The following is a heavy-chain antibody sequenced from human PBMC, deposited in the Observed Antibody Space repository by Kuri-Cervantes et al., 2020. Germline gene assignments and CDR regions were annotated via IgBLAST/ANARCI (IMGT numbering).Heavy chain of an antibody. V-gene: IGHV6-1*01. CDR3: ARWPDCSSTSCKYYYYYYGMDV. Sequence: SQTLSLTCAISGDSVSSNSAAWNWIRQSPSRGLEWLGRTYYRSKWYNDYAVSVKSRITINPDTSKNQFSLQLNSVTPEDTAVYYCARWPDCSSTSCKYYYYYYGMDVWGQGTTVTVSS. J-gene: IGHJ6*02. CDR1: GDSVSSNSAA. CDR2: TYYRSKWYN. D-gene: IGHD2-2*01.